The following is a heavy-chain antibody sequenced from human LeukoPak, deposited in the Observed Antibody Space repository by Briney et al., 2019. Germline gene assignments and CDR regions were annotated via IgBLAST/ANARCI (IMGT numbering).Heavy chain of an antibody. CDR3: AGPQLSVYYFDY. V-gene: IGHV4-39*07. Sequence: SETLSLTCTVSGGSISSSSYYWGWIRQPPGKGLEWIGSIYYSGSTYYNPSLKSRVTISVDTSENQFSLKLSSVTAADTAVYYCAGPQLSVYYFDYWGQGTLVTVSS. CDR2: IYYSGST. CDR1: GGSISSSSYY. J-gene: IGHJ4*02. D-gene: IGHD1-1*01.